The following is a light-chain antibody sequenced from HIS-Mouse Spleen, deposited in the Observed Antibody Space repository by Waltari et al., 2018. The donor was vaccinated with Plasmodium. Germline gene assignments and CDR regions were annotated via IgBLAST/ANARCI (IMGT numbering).Light chain of an antibody. V-gene: IGLV3-10*01. CDR3: YSTDSSGNHRV. J-gene: IGLJ3*02. CDR1: AFPKKS. CDR2: EDS. Sequence: SYELTQPPSVSVSPGQTARITCSGDAFPKKSAYWYQQKSGQVPVLVIYEDSQRPSGIPERFSGSSSGTMATLTISGAQVEDEADYDCYSTDSSGNHRVFGGGTKLTVL.